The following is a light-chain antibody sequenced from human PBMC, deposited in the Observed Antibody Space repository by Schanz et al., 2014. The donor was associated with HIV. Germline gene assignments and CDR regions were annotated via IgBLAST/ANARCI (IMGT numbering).Light chain of an antibody. CDR2: DVS. CDR3: SSYTSSSTLV. J-gene: IGLJ2*01. CDR1: SGDVGRYDY. V-gene: IGLV2-14*03. Sequence: QSALTQPASVSGSPGQSIAISCTGTSGDVGRYDYLSWYQQHPGQAPKLLIYDVSNRPSGVSNRFSGSKSGNTASLTISGLQAEDEADYYCSSYTSSSTLVFGGGTKLTVL.